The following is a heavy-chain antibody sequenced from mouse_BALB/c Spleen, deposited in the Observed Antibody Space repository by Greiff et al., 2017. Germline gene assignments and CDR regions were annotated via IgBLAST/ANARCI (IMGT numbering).Heavy chain of an antibody. J-gene: IGHJ2*01. CDR1: GYSITSGYY. CDR2: ISYDGSN. Sequence: EVKLQESGPGLVKPSQSLSLTCSVTGYSITSGYYWNWIRQFPGNKLEWMGYISYDGSNNYNPSLKNRISITRDTSKNQFFLKLNSVTTEDTATYYCARVGEIWDVDYWGQGTTLTVSS. D-gene: IGHD4-1*01. CDR3: ARVGEIWDVDY. V-gene: IGHV3-6*02.